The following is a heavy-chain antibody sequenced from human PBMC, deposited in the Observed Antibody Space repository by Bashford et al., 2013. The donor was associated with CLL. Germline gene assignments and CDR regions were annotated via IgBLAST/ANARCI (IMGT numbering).Heavy chain of an antibody. D-gene: IGHD1-26*01. J-gene: IGHJ3*02. CDR2: IYHSGST. V-gene: IGHV4-38-2*01. Sequence: SSETLSLTCAVSGYSISSGYYWGWIRQPPGKGLEWIGTIYHSGSTYYIPSLKSRVTISLDTSKNQFSLKLSSVTAADTAVYYCARQIVGAAEDAFDIWGQGTMVTVSS. CDR3: ARQIVGAAEDAFDI. CDR1: GYSISSGYY.